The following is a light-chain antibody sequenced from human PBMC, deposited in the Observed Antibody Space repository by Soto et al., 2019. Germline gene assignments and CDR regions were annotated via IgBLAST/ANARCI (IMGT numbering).Light chain of an antibody. J-gene: IGLJ1*01. V-gene: IGLV2-23*03. Sequence: QSALTQPASVSGSPGQSITISCTGTSSDVGSYKFVSWYQQHPGKAPKLMIYEGSKRPSGVSDRFSGSKSGNTASLTVSGLQAEDGADYFCCSYAGGSNVFGAGTKLTVL. CDR2: EGS. CDR1: SSDVGSYKF. CDR3: CSYAGGSNV.